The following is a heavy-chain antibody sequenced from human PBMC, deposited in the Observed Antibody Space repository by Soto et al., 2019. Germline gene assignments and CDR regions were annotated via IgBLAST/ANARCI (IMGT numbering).Heavy chain of an antibody. V-gene: IGHV4-59*08. CDR1: GASISGHF. CDR2: VFNSGST. Sequence: SETLSLTCTVSGASISGHFWSWIRQPPGQGLEWIAYVFNSGSTYNPSLKSRVTISVDTSKNQLSLELRSVIAADSAIYYCAINADVWGQGTTVTVSS. J-gene: IGHJ6*02. CDR3: AINADV.